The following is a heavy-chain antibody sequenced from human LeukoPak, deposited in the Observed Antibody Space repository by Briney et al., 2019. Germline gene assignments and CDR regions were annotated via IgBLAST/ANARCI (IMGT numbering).Heavy chain of an antibody. V-gene: IGHV1-18*04. CDR1: GYTFSDYY. CDR3: ARSALGFCSGGSCTEFDY. Sequence: ASVKVSCKASGYTFSDYYIHWIRQAPGQGLECVGWNSPYKGNINYAQKLQGRVTMTTDTSTSTAYMELRSLRSDDTAVYYCARSALGFCSGGSCTEFDYWGQGTLVTVSS. J-gene: IGHJ4*02. CDR2: NSPYKGNI. D-gene: IGHD2-15*01.